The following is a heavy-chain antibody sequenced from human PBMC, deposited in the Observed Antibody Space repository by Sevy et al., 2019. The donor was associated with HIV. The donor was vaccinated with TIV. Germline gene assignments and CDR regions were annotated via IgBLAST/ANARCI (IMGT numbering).Heavy chain of an antibody. Sequence: GGSLRLSCAASGFAFSDYAMHWVRQAPGKGLEWVAAISYAGDNTYFADSVKGRFTVSKDNSKNTLYLEMNSLRAEDTAVYYCAKATADCSGGTCYTAHYYYDMDVWGRGATVTVSS. CDR1: GFAFSDYA. CDR3: AKATADCSGGTCYTAHYYYDMDV. D-gene: IGHD2-15*01. V-gene: IGHV3-30*18. CDR2: ISYAGDNT. J-gene: IGHJ6*02.